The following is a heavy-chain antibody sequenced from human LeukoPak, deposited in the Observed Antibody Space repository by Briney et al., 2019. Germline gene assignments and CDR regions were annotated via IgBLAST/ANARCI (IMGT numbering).Heavy chain of an antibody. CDR1: GFSFSSNT. V-gene: IGHV3-23*01. CDR3: ARDEDTSALSEY. Sequence: TGGSLRLSCAASGFSFSSNTMCWVRQAPGRGLEWVSAISNNGGRTDYADSVKGRFTISRDNSKSTLYLHMDSLRAEDTAVYYCARDEDTSALSEYWGQGTLVTVSS. CDR2: ISNNGGRT. D-gene: IGHD2/OR15-2a*01. J-gene: IGHJ4*02.